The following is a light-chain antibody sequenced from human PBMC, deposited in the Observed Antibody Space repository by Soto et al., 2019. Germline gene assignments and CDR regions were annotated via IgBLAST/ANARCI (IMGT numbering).Light chain of an antibody. CDR1: QSIFTN. Sequence: EIVVTQSPATLTVSPGERATLSCRASQSIFTNLAWYQQKPGQAPRLLIHGASTRATGIPARFSGSGSGTEFTLSISSLQSADFAVYYCQQYSNWTLSFGGGTMV. CDR3: QQYSNWTLS. V-gene: IGKV3-15*01. CDR2: GAS. J-gene: IGKJ4*01.